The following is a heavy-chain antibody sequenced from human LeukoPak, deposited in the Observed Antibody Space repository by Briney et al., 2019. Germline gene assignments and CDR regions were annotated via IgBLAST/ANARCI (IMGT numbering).Heavy chain of an antibody. D-gene: IGHD6-13*01. J-gene: IGHJ4*02. V-gene: IGHV4-59*12. CDR3: ARGRFGIAAAGFDY. Sequence: SETLSLTCTVSGGSISSYYWSWIRQPPGKGLEWIGYIYYSGSTNYNPSLKSRVTISVDTSKNQFSLKLSSVTAADTAVYYCARGRFGIAAAGFDYWGQGTLVTVSS. CDR1: GGSISSYY. CDR2: IYYSGST.